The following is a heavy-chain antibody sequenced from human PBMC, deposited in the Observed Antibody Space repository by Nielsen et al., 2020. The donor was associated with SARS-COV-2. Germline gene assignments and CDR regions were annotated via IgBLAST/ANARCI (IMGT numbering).Heavy chain of an antibody. D-gene: IGHD1-1*01. V-gene: IGHV3-30*02. Sequence: GESLKISCAASGFTFSSYGMHWVRQAPGKGLEWVAFIRYDGSNKYYADSVKGRFTISRDNSKNTLYLQMNSLRAEDTAVYYCAKDRPIGRLEPTGFDYWGQGTLVTVSS. J-gene: IGHJ4*02. CDR3: AKDRPIGRLEPTGFDY. CDR1: GFTFSSYG. CDR2: IRYDGSNK.